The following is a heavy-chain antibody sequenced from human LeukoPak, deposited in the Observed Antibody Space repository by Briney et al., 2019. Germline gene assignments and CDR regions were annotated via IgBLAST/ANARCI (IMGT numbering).Heavy chain of an antibody. CDR3: ARDAKSSWYPDAFDI. D-gene: IGHD6-13*01. Sequence: GGSLRLSCAVSGFTFSGHSMNWVRQAPGKGLEWVSYISSSGSAIYYADSVKGRFTISRDNAKNSLYLQMNSLRAEDTAVYYCARDAKSSWYPDAFDIWGQGTMVTVSS. CDR1: GFTFSGHS. CDR2: ISSSGSAI. V-gene: IGHV3-48*04. J-gene: IGHJ3*02.